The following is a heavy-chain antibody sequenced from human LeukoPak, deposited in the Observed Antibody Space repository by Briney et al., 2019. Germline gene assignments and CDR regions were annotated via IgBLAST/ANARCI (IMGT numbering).Heavy chain of an antibody. CDR3: ARDSSITNYYYGMDV. CDR2: ISSNGDST. V-gene: IGHV3-64*01. CDR1: GFPFSSYA. Sequence: GGSLRLSCTASGFPFSSYAMHWVRQAPGKGLEYVSGISSNGDSTYYANPVKGRFTISRDNSKNTLYLQMGSLRAEDMAVFYCARDSSITNYYYGMDVWGQGTTVTVSS. J-gene: IGHJ6*02. D-gene: IGHD2-2*01.